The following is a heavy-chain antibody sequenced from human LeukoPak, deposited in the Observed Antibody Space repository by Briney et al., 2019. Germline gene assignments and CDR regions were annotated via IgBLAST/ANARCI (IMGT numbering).Heavy chain of an antibody. CDR1: GYTLTSYY. CDR2: INPSGGST. D-gene: IGHD2-2*01. Sequence: ASVKVSCKASGYTLTSYYLHWVRQAPGQGLEWMAIINPSGGSTSHAQKFQGRVTMTRDTSTSTAYMELRSLRSDDTAVYYCAREGDCSSTSCYGGDYWGQGTLVTVSS. J-gene: IGHJ4*02. V-gene: IGHV1-46*01. CDR3: AREGDCSSTSCYGGDY.